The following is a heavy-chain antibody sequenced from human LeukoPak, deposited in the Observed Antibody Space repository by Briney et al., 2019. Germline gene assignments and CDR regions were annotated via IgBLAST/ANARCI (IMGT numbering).Heavy chain of an antibody. CDR2: INPGGGTT. D-gene: IGHD3-10*01. CDR3: ARGGFTTMVRGVIITLDAFDI. Sequence: ASVKVSCKASGYSFTNYYLHWVRQAPGQGFEWVGIINPGGGTTTYAQKFQGRVTMTRDTSTSTVYMELSSLRSEDTAVYYCARGGFTTMVRGVIITLDAFDIWGQGTMVTVSS. J-gene: IGHJ3*02. CDR1: GYSFTNYY. V-gene: IGHV1-46*01.